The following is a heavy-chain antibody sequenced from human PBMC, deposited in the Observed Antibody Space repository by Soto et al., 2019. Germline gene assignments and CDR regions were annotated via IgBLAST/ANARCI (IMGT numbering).Heavy chain of an antibody. CDR3: AGLPY. CDR2: INSDGSTT. V-gene: IGHV3-74*01. J-gene: IGHJ1*01. CDR1: GFTFTSYW. Sequence: EVQLVESGGGLVQPGGSLRLSCAASGFTFTSYWMHWVRQVPGEGLVWVSRINSDGSTTNYADSVKGRFTVSRDNAKNTLYLQMNSLRVEYTAVYYCAGLPYWGQGTLVTVSS.